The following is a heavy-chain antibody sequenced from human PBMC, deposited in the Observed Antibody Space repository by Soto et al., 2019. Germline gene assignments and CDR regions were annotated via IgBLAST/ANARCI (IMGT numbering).Heavy chain of an antibody. CDR3: AHGGTAMDGYDY. D-gene: IGHD5-18*01. V-gene: IGHV2-5*01. J-gene: IGHJ4*02. Sequence: QITLKESGPTLVKPTQTLTLTCTFSGFSLSTSGVGVGWIRQPPGKALEWLALIYWNDDKRYSPSLKSRLTITNDTSKNQVVLTMTNMDPVDTATYYCAHGGTAMDGYDYWGQGTLVTVSS. CDR2: IYWNDDK. CDR1: GFSLSTSGVG.